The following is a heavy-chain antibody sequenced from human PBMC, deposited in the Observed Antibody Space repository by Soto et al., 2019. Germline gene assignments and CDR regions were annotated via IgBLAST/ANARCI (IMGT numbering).Heavy chain of an antibody. J-gene: IGHJ3*02. CDR2: ISGSGGST. D-gene: IGHD3-10*01. Sequence: AGSLRLSCAASGFTFSSYAMSWVRQAPGKGLEWVSAISGSGGSTYYADSVKGRFTISRDNSKNTLYLQMNSLRAEDTAVYYCAKGEYTITMVRGVIHDAFDIWGQGTMVTVSS. CDR1: GFTFSSYA. V-gene: IGHV3-23*01. CDR3: AKGEYTITMVRGVIHDAFDI.